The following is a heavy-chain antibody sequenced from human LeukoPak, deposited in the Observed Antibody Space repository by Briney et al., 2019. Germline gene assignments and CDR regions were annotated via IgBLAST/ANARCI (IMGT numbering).Heavy chain of an antibody. J-gene: IGHJ4*02. CDR1: GFTFSSYA. Sequence: AGGSLRLSCAASGFTFSSYAMSWVRQAPGKGLEWVSAISGSGGSTYYADSVKGRFTISRDNSKNTLYLQMNSLRAEDTAVYYCAKDGLLWFRELFQFDYWGQGTLVTVSS. D-gene: IGHD3-10*01. CDR2: ISGSGGST. CDR3: AKDGLLWFRELFQFDY. V-gene: IGHV3-23*01.